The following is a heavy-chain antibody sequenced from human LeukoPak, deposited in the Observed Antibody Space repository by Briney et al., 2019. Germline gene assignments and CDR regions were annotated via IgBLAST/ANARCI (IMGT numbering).Heavy chain of an antibody. D-gene: IGHD5-12*01. V-gene: IGHV3-74*01. CDR3: ARDGGTSGYEDY. CDR1: GFTFSTYW. J-gene: IGHJ4*02. CDR2: INSDGSIT. Sequence: GGSLRLSCAASGFTFSTYWMHWVRQAPGKGLVWVSRINSDGSITNYADSVKGRFTISRDNAKNTLYLQMNSLRAEDTAIYYCARDGGTSGYEDYWGQGTLVTVFS.